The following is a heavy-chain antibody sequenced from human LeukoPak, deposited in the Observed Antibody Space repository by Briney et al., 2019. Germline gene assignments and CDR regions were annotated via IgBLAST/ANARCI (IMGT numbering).Heavy chain of an antibody. J-gene: IGHJ4*02. CDR1: GGSISSYY. V-gene: IGHV4-4*07. D-gene: IGHD2-15*01. Sequence: SETLSLTCTVSGGSISSYYWSWVRQPAGKGLEWIGRIYTSGSNNYIPSFKSRVTMSVDTSKNQFSLKLSSVTAADTAMYYCARDNEVAARSFDYWGQGTPVTVSS. CDR3: ARDNEVAARSFDY. CDR2: IYTSGSN.